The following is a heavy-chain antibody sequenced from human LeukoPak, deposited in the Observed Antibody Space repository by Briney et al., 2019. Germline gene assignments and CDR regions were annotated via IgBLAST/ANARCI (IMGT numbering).Heavy chain of an antibody. D-gene: IGHD3-22*01. Sequence: GGSLRLSCAASGFTFSSYAMSWVRQAPGKGLEWVSAISGSGGSTYYADSVKGRFTISRDNSKNTLYLQMNSLRAEDTAVYYCAKDLGYYYDSSGCDYWGQGTLVTVSS. CDR1: GFTFSSYA. CDR3: AKDLGYYYDSSGCDY. J-gene: IGHJ4*02. CDR2: ISGSGGST. V-gene: IGHV3-23*01.